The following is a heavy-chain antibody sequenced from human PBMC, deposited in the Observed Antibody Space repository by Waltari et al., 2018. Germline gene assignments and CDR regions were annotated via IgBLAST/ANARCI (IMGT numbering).Heavy chain of an antibody. CDR3: SREHYDILTGYYFSGNY. V-gene: IGHV4-34*01. D-gene: IGHD3-9*01. CDR1: GGSFSGYY. Sequence: QVQLQQWGAGLLKPSETLSLTCAVYGGSFSGYYWSWIRQPPGKGLEWIGEINHSGSTNYNPSLKSRVTISVDTSKNQFSLKLSSVTAADTAVYYCSREHYDILTGYYFSGNYWGQGTLVTVSS. J-gene: IGHJ4*02. CDR2: INHSGST.